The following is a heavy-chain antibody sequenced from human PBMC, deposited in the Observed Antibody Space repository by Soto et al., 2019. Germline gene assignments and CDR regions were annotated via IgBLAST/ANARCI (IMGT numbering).Heavy chain of an antibody. Sequence: GSLRLSCAASGFTVCSNYMSWVRQAPGKGLEWVSVIYSGGSTYYADSVKGRFTISRDNSKNTLYLQMNSLRAEDTAVYYCARDRYFDRKLDVWGQGTTVTVSS. CDR3: ARDRYFDRKLDV. D-gene: IGHD3-9*01. CDR1: GFTVCSNY. J-gene: IGHJ6*02. CDR2: IYSGGST. V-gene: IGHV3-53*01.